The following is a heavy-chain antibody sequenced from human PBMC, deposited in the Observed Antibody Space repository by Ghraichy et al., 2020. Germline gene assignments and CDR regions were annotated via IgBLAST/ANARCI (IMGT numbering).Heavy chain of an antibody. V-gene: IGHV3-23*01. CDR2: ISGSGVNT. D-gene: IGHD2-8*01. J-gene: IGHJ6*02. CDR3: ARGMRSSSYYGMDV. CDR1: GFTFSDYA. Sequence: GGSLRLSCAASGFTFSDYAMRWVRQAPGKGLEWVSSISGSGVNTYYADSVKGRFTISRYNSQNTLRLQMSSLRADDTAVYYCARGMRSSSYYGMDVWGQGTTVAVSS.